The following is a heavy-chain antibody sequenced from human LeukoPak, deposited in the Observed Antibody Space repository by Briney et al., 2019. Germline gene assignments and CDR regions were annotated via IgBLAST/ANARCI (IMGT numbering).Heavy chain of an antibody. Sequence: ASVKVSCKASGYTFTGYYMHWVRQATGQGLEWMGWMNPNSGNTGYAQKFQGRVTITRNTSISTAYMELSSLRSEDTAVYYCARGYSGDDAFDIWGQGTMVTVSS. CDR3: ARGYSGDDAFDI. CDR2: MNPNSGNT. J-gene: IGHJ3*02. CDR1: GYTFTGYY. D-gene: IGHD1-26*01. V-gene: IGHV1-8*03.